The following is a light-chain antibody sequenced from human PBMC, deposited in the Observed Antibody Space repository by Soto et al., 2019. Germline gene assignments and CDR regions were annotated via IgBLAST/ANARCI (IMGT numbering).Light chain of an antibody. Sequence: DIQMTQSPSSVSASVGDRVNITCRASQDISTWLAWYQQKPGKAPKFVIFAASTLQSGVPSRFSGSGSGTDFTLTISSLQPEDFATYYCQQANSFPITFGQGTRLEIK. CDR1: QDISTW. CDR2: AAS. J-gene: IGKJ5*01. CDR3: QQANSFPIT. V-gene: IGKV1-12*01.